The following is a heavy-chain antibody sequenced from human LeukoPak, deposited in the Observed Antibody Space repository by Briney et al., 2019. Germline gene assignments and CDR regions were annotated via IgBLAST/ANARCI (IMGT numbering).Heavy chain of an antibody. J-gene: IGHJ6*03. CDR3: ARGLRFIQGPGYYYMDV. CDR2: INHSGNT. D-gene: IGHD3-16*02. Sequence: PSETLSLTCAVYGGSFNAYYWTWIRQTPGKGLEWIGEINHSGNTNYNPSLESRVTISADTSKNQFPLNLGSVTAADTAIYYCARGLRFIQGPGYYYMDVWGKGTTVTVSS. CDR1: GGSFNAYY. V-gene: IGHV4-34*01.